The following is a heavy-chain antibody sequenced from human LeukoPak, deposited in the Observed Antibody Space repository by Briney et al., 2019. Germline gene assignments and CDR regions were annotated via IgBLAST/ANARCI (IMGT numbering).Heavy chain of an antibody. Sequence: GRSLRLSCAASGFTFSSYAMHWVRQAPGKGLEWVAVISYDGSNKYYADSVKGRFTIPRGNSKNTLYLQMNSLRAEDTAVYYCARAIAATPNWFDPWGQGTLVTVSS. D-gene: IGHD2-15*01. V-gene: IGHV3-30-3*01. J-gene: IGHJ5*02. CDR3: ARAIAATPNWFDP. CDR2: ISYDGSNK. CDR1: GFTFSSYA.